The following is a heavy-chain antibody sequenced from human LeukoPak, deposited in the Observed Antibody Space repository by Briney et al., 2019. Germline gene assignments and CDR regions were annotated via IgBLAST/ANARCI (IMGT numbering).Heavy chain of an antibody. V-gene: IGHV4-59*11. D-gene: IGHD4-23*01. CDR2: IYYSGST. J-gene: IGHJ3*02. CDR3: ARETTVVTPGRSDVFDI. Sequence: KPSETLSLTCTVSGGSISSHYWNWIRQPPGKGLGWIGYIYYSGSTNYNPSLKSRVTISVDTSKSQFSLKLSSVTAADTGVYYCARETTVVTPGRSDVFDIWGQGTMVTVSS. CDR1: GGSISSHY.